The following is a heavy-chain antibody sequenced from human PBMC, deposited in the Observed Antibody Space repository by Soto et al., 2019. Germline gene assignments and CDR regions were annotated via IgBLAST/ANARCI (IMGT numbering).Heavy chain of an antibody. Sequence: SETLSLTCTVSGGSISSGGYYWSWIRQHPGKGLEWIGYIYYSGSTYYNPSLKSRVTISVDTSKNQFSLKLSSVTAADTAVYYCARVLSCSGGSCPTFDYWGQGTLVTV. CDR2: IYYSGST. J-gene: IGHJ4*02. CDR3: ARVLSCSGGSCPTFDY. V-gene: IGHV4-31*03. CDR1: GGSISSGGYY. D-gene: IGHD2-15*01.